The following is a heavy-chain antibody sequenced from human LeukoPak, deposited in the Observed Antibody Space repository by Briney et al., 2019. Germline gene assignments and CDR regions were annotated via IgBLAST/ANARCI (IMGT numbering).Heavy chain of an antibody. Sequence: GGSLRLSCAASGFTFSDYYMSWIRQAPGKGLEWVSYISSSGSTIYYADSVKGRFTISRDNAKNSLYLQMNSLRAEDTAVYYCAREPRIQWELHYYYYGMDVWAKGPRSPSP. V-gene: IGHV3-11*01. CDR3: AREPRIQWELHYYYYGMDV. CDR1: GFTFSDYY. CDR2: ISSSGSTI. D-gene: IGHD1-26*01. J-gene: IGHJ6*02.